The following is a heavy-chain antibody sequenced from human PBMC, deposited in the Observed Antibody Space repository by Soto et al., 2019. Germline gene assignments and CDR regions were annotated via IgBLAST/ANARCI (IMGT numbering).Heavy chain of an antibody. V-gene: IGHV4-31*03. CDR1: GGSISSGGYY. D-gene: IGHD3-22*01. J-gene: IGHJ4*02. Sequence: SETLSLTCTVSGGSISSGGYYWSWIRQHPGKGLEWIGYIYYSGSTYYNPSLKSRVTISVDTSKNQFSLKLSSVTAADTAVYYFARVVYYYDSSGYPDHFDYWGQGTLVTVSS. CDR3: ARVVYYYDSSGYPDHFDY. CDR2: IYYSGST.